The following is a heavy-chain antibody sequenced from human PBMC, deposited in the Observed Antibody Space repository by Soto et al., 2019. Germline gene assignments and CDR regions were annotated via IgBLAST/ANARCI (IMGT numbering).Heavy chain of an antibody. D-gene: IGHD6-19*01. CDR1: GGSISRSSYY. J-gene: IGHJ4*01. CDR3: ARHDGFSSGWIFDY. CDR2: IYYSGNT. Sequence: SETLSLTCTVSGGSISRSSYYWGWIRQPPGKGLEWIGNIYYSGNTYYNPSLKSRVTISVDTSNNQLSLKLRSVTAADTAVYYCARHDGFSSGWIFDYWGHGTLVTVSS. V-gene: IGHV4-39*01.